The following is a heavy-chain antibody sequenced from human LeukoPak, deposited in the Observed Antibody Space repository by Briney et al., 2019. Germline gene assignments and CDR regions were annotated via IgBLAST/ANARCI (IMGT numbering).Heavy chain of an antibody. CDR1: GFTFDIYE. CDR3: ARDHRGWNDYVR. D-gene: IGHD3-16*01. CDR2: ISSSSSTI. J-gene: IGHJ4*02. V-gene: IGHV3-48*01. Sequence: PGGSLRLSCAASGFTFDIYEMNWVRQAPGKGLEWVSYISSSSSTIYYADSVKGRFTISRDNAKNSLYLQMNSLRAEDTAVYYCARDHRGWNDYVRRGQGTLVTVSS.